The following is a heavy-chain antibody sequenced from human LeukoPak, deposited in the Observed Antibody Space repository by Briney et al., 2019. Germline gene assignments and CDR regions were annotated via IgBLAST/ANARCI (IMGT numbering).Heavy chain of an antibody. CDR3: AKDLGATTYYYGMHV. J-gene: IGHJ6*02. Sequence: GRSLRLSCAASGFTFDDYAMHWVRQAPGKGLEWVSGISWNSGSIGYADSVKGRFTISRDNAKNSLYLQMNSLRAEDTALYYCAKDLGATTYYYGMHVWGQGTTVTVSS. CDR1: GFTFDDYA. CDR2: ISWNSGSI. V-gene: IGHV3-9*01. D-gene: IGHD5-12*01.